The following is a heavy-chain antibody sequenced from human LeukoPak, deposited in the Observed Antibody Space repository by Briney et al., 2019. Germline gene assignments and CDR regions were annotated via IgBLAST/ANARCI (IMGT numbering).Heavy chain of an antibody. D-gene: IGHD1-20*01. CDR1: GFTFSNYG. CDR2: ISSTGYTI. Sequence: AGGSLRLSCAASGFTFSNYGMNWVRQAPGMGLEWISYISSTGYTIYYADSVKGRFTISRDNAKNSLYLQMNSLRAEDTAVYYCASLLNWNDFDYWGQGALVTVSS. J-gene: IGHJ4*02. CDR3: ASLLNWNDFDY. V-gene: IGHV3-48*03.